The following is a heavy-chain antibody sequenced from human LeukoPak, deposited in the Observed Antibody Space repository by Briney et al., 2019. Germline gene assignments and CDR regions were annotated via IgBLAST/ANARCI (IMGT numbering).Heavy chain of an antibody. CDR2: INGDGRTT. CDR3: ARGPSPYVSGTKYVGDY. J-gene: IGHJ4*02. Sequence: GGSLRLSCAVSGFTFSSHWMHWVRQGPGKGLVGVSGINGDGRTTSYADSMKGRFTISRDSAKKTVYLQMNSLRVEDTAVYYCARGPSPYVSGTKYVGDYWGQGTLVTVSS. D-gene: IGHD3-10*01. CDR1: GFTFSSHW. V-gene: IGHV3-74*01.